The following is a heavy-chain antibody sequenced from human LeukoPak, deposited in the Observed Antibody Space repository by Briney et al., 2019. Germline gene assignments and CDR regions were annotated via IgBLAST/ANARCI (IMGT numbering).Heavy chain of an antibody. Sequence: GASVKVSCKAFGYTFTSNYMHWVRQAPGQGLEWMGVISPSGGSTTYAQKFQGRVTLTRDMSTSTDYLELSSLRSEDTAVYYCARDGLNTMVRGKIHYNYMDVWGKGTTVTVSS. CDR1: GYTFTSNY. J-gene: IGHJ6*03. CDR3: ARDGLNTMVRGKIHYNYMDV. D-gene: IGHD3-10*01. V-gene: IGHV1-46*01. CDR2: ISPSGGST.